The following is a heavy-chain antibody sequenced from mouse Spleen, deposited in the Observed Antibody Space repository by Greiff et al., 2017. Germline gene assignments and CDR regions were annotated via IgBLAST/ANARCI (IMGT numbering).Heavy chain of an antibody. V-gene: IGHV3-6*01. CDR1: GYSITSGYY. J-gene: IGHJ2*01. Sequence: EVQLQESGPGLVKPSQSLSLTCSVTGYSITSGYYWNWIRQFPGNKLEWMGYISYDGSNNYNPSLKNRISITRDTSKNQFFLKLNSVTTEDTATYYCARDHYGNSHFDYWGQGTTLTVSS. CDR2: ISYDGSN. CDR3: ARDHYGNSHFDY. D-gene: IGHD2-1*01.